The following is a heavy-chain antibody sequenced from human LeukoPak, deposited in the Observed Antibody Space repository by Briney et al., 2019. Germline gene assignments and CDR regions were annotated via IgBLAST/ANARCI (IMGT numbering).Heavy chain of an antibody. CDR2: ISGSGGST. Sequence: TGGSLRLSCAASGFPFVNYAMSWVRQAPGKGLEWVSAISGSGGSTYYADSVKGRFTISRDNSKNTLYLQMNSLRAEDTAVYYCAKDPIAPDVDTAMVTFDYWGQGTLVTVSS. V-gene: IGHV3-23*01. CDR1: GFPFVNYA. D-gene: IGHD5-18*01. J-gene: IGHJ4*02. CDR3: AKDPIAPDVDTAMVTFDY.